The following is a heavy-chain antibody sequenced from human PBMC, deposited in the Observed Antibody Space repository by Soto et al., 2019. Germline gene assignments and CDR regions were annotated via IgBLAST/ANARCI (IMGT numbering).Heavy chain of an antibody. CDR3: AREIVVARGASYFDY. J-gene: IGHJ4*02. CDR1: GFTFSSYW. D-gene: IGHD2-2*01. Sequence: EVQLVESGGNLVQPGGSLSFACVASGFTFSSYWMTWVRQAPGKGLEWVGNIKQDGGEKNYVDSVKGRFTISRDNAKNSVYLQMNSLRAEDTAVYYCAREIVVARGASYFDYWGPGTLVTVSS. V-gene: IGHV3-7*04. CDR2: IKQDGGEK.